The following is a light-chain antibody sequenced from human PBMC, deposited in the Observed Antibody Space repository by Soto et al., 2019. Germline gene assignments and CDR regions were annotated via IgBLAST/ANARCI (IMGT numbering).Light chain of an antibody. CDR1: QSIGSY. J-gene: IGKJ4*01. Sequence: DIQMTQSPSSLSATVGDRGTITCRASQSIGSYLSWYQQKPGRAAKLVISAASSSQRGVPSALSGCRSARDFTLSIRGLQPEDFATHYCEESNTPPPTFGRGTKVDIK. V-gene: IGKV1-39*01. CDR3: EESNTPPPT. CDR2: AAS.